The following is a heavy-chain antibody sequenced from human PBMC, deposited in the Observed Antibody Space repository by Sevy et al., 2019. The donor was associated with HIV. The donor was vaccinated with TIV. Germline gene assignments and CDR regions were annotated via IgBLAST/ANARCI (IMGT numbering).Heavy chain of an antibody. CDR3: AAISGYCRDGTCYAGTSIDQ. Sequence: GGSLRLSCAASGFNLTDYYINWIRQAPGKGLEWISYISGGDTTTYYSDSVKGRFTAPRDNAKNSVFLQMISLRAGDTAVYYCAAISGYCRDGTCYAGTSIDQWGEGSLVTVSS. CDR1: GFNLTDYY. D-gene: IGHD2-15*01. V-gene: IGHV3-11*01. CDR2: ISGGDTTT. J-gene: IGHJ4*02.